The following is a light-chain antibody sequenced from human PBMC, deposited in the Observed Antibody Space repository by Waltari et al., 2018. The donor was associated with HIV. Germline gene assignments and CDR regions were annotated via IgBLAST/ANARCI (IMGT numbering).Light chain of an antibody. CDR3: LSWDDSLRVWV. J-gene: IGLJ3*02. CDR2: RNN. Sequence: QSVVTQPPSASGTPGQRVTISCSGSSSNIGSNYVYWYQQLPGTAPKLLIHRNNRRPSGVPDRFSASKSGTSASLAISGLRSEDEAEYYCLSWDDSLRVWVFGGGTKVTVL. V-gene: IGLV1-47*01. CDR1: SSNIGSNY.